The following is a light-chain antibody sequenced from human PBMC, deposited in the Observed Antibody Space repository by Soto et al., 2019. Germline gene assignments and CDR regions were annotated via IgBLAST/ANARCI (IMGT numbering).Light chain of an antibody. Sequence: QSVLTQPASVSGSPGQSITISCTGTSSDVGSTFNYVSWYQHHPGKAPRLIMSDGNHRPSGVSDRFSGSKSGNTASLTISGLQAEYEAHYFCSAYSTGSTPVLFVGGTQLTVL. CDR3: SAYSTGSTPVL. J-gene: IGLJ3*02. CDR1: SSDVGSTFNY. CDR2: DGN. V-gene: IGLV2-14*03.